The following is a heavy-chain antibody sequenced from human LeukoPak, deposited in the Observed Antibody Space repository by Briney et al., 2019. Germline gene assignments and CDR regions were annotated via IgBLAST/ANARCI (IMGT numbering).Heavy chain of an antibody. J-gene: IGHJ4*02. CDR3: AKDKRAYCGGDCYPFDY. CDR1: GFTFDDYA. Sequence: PSRSLRLSCAASGFTFDDYAMHWVRQAPGKGLEWVSGISWNSGSIGYADSVKGRFTNSRDNAKNSLYLQMNSLRAEDTALYYCAKDKRAYCGGDCYPFDYWGQGTLVTVSS. D-gene: IGHD2-21*02. CDR2: ISWNSGSI. V-gene: IGHV3-9*01.